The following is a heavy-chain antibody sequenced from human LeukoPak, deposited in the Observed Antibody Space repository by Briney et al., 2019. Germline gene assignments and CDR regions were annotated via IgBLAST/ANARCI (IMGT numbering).Heavy chain of an antibody. J-gene: IGHJ4*02. D-gene: IGHD3-10*01. CDR1: GGSISRSSYY. V-gene: IGHV4-39*07. CDR2: IYNSGNT. CDR3: ARGALLWFGAKMEYYFDY. Sequence: PSETLSLTCSVSGGSISRSSYYWGWIRQTPGKGLEWIGSIYNSGNTYYKSSLKSRVTMSVDTSKNQFSLSLRSVTAADTAVYYCARGALLWFGAKMEYYFDYWGQGTPLTVSS.